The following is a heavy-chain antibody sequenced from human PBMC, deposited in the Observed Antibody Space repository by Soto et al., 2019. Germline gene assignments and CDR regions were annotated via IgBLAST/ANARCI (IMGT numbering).Heavy chain of an antibody. V-gene: IGHV3-30*03. Sequence: QVQLVESGGGVVQPGRSLRLSCAASGFTFSAYGMHWVRQAPGKGLEWVAVISHDGTKKYYADSLKGRFTISRDNSKSTLYLQMNSLRAEDTAVYYCATDLSTMTMDIDYWGQGTLLTVSS. J-gene: IGHJ4*02. CDR3: ATDLSTMTMDIDY. CDR1: GFTFSAYG. D-gene: IGHD4-17*01. CDR2: ISHDGTKK.